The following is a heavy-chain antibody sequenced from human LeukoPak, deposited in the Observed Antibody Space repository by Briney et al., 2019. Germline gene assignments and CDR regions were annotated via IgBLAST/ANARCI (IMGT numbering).Heavy chain of an antibody. CDR1: GFTFSSYG. J-gene: IGHJ6*02. V-gene: IGHV3-30*18. CDR3: AKDLDFGYYYYGMDV. Sequence: GGSLRLSCAASGFTFSSYGMHWVRQAPGKGLEGVAVISYDGSNKYYADSVKGRFTISRDNSKNTLYLQMNSLRAEDTAVYYCAKDLDFGYYYYGMDVWGQGPTVTVSS. CDR2: ISYDGSNK. D-gene: IGHD3-3*01.